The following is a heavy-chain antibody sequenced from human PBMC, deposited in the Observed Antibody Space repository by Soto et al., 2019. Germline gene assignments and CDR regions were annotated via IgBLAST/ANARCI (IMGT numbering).Heavy chain of an antibody. D-gene: IGHD1-26*01. V-gene: IGHV3-11*01. CDR1: GFTFSDYY. CDR3: ARADGTGGSYYAFDI. J-gene: IGHJ3*02. Sequence: GESLKISCAASGFTFSDYYMSWIRQAPGKGLEWVSYISSSGSTIYYADSVKGRFTISRDNAKNSLYLQMNSLRAEDTAVYYCARADGTGGSYYAFDIWGQGTMVTVSS. CDR2: ISSSGSTI.